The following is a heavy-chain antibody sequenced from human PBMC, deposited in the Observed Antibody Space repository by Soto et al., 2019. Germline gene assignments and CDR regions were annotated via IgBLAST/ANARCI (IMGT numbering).Heavy chain of an antibody. Sequence: PGESLKISCAASGFTFSTYGMHWVRQAPGKGLEWVAVISHDGSNEYHADSVKGRFTISRDNSKNTLYLQLNSLRVEDTAVYYCARVEYCSGGGCYSGGFDSWGQGTLVTVSS. V-gene: IGHV3-30*03. J-gene: IGHJ4*02. D-gene: IGHD2-15*01. CDR1: GFTFSTYG. CDR2: ISHDGSNE. CDR3: ARVEYCSGGGCYSGGFDS.